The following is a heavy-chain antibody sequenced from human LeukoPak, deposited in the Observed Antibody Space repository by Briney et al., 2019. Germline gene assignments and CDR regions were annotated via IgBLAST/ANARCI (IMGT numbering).Heavy chain of an antibody. Sequence: SETLSLTRTVSGGSISSSSYHWSWIRQPPGKGLEWIGYIYYSGSTYYNPSLKSRVTISVDTSKNQFSLKLSSVTAADTAVYYCARDHSGSYLDYWGQGTLVTVSS. J-gene: IGHJ4*02. D-gene: IGHD1-26*01. CDR2: IYYSGST. CDR3: ARDHSGSYLDY. V-gene: IGHV4-30-4*01. CDR1: GGSISSSSYH.